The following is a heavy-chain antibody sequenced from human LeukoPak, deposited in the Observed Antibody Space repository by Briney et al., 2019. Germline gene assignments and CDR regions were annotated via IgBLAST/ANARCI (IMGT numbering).Heavy chain of an antibody. CDR3: ARYDFWSGSPAVKWFDP. Sequence: ASVKVSCKASGYTFTSYEINWVRQATGQGLEWMGWMNPNSGNTGYARKFQGRVTMTRNTSISTAYMELSSLRSEDTAVYYCARYDFWSGSPAVKWFDPWGQGTLVTVSS. J-gene: IGHJ5*02. D-gene: IGHD3-3*01. CDR2: MNPNSGNT. CDR1: GYTFTSYE. V-gene: IGHV1-8*01.